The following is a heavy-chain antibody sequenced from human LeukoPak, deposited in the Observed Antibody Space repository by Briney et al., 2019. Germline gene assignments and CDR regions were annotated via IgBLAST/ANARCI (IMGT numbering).Heavy chain of an antibody. CDR1: GVSVSTNY. D-gene: IGHD3-10*01. CDR2: LYSGSST. V-gene: IGHV3-53*01. CDR3: ARVGDHYHWYLDL. Sequence: GGSLRLSCAASGVSVSTNYMNWVRQAPGKGLEWVSILYSGSSTYYTDSVKGRFTISRDNSRNTLYLHMTNLRAEDTAVYYCARVGDHYHWYLDLWGRGSLLTVSS. J-gene: IGHJ2*01.